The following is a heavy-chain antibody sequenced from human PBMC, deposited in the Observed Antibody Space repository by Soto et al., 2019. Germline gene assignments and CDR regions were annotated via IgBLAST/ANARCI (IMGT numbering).Heavy chain of an antibody. Sequence: ASVKVSCKTSGHTFTSYGISWVRQAPGQGLEWMGWITANNVNTNYAQKFQGRVTMTTDTSTATAYMELRGLRSDDTAVYYCARDTRGYYFAPNDYWGQGTLVTVSS. V-gene: IGHV1-18*01. CDR3: ARDTRGYYFAPNDY. CDR2: ITANNVNT. D-gene: IGHD3-10*01. J-gene: IGHJ4*02. CDR1: GHTFTSYG.